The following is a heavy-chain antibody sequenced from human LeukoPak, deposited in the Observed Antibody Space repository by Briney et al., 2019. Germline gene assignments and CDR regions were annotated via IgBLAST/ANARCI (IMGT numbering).Heavy chain of an antibody. D-gene: IGHD6-19*01. J-gene: IGHJ4*02. V-gene: IGHV4-4*02. CDR3: ARGQWLVPLDY. CDR2: IYHSEST. Sequence: SGTLSLTCAVSGGSISSSNWWSWVRQPPGKGLEWIGEIYHSESTNYSPSLKSRVTMSVDKSKNQFSLKLSSVTAADTAVYYCARGQWLVPLDYWGQGTLVIVSS. CDR1: GGSISSSNW.